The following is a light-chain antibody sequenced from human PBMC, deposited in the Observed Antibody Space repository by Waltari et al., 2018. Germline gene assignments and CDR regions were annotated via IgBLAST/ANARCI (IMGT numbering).Light chain of an antibody. Sequence: DIVITQSPISLPVTPGHPASIPCRSSQRLLHGNDYDYLDWYVHKPGQPPHLLIFLGSSRASGVPDRFSGSGSGTDFTLKISRVEAEDVGVYYCMQALQTPITFGQGTRLEIK. CDR3: MQALQTPIT. J-gene: IGKJ5*01. V-gene: IGKV2-28*01. CDR2: LGS. CDR1: QRLLHGNDYDY.